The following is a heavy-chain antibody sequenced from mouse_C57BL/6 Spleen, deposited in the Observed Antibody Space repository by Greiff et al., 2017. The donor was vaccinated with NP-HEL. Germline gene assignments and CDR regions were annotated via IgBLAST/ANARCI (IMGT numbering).Heavy chain of an antibody. J-gene: IGHJ3*01. D-gene: IGHD2-2*01. CDR1: GFSLTSYG. CDR3: AGGYDGWFAY. CDR2: IWRDGST. V-gene: IGHV2-6*03. Sequence: VQLVESGPGLVAPSPSLSITCTVSGFSLTSYGVHWVRQPPGKGLEWLVVIWRDGSTTYNSALNSRLSISKDNSKSQVFLKMNSLQTEDTAMYYCAGGYDGWFAYWGQGTLVTVSA.